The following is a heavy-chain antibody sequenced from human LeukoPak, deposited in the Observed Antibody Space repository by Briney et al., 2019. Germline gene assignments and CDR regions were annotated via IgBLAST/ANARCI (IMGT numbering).Heavy chain of an antibody. V-gene: IGHV3-53*01. CDR2: IYSGGST. D-gene: IGHD2-8*01. CDR1: GFTVSSNY. Sequence: GGSLRLSCAASGFTVSSNYMSWVRQAPGKGLEWVSVIYSGGSTYYADSVKGRFTISRDNSKNTLYLQMNSLRAEDTAVYYCARSPDNDYYYGMDVWGQGTTVTVSS. CDR3: ARSPDNDYYYGMDV. J-gene: IGHJ6*02.